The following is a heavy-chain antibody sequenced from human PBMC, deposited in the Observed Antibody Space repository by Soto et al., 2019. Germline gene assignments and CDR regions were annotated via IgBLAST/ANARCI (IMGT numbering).Heavy chain of an antibody. V-gene: IGHV3-23*01. D-gene: IGHD3-22*01. J-gene: IGHJ4*02. CDR1: GFTFSSYA. Sequence: PGGSLRLSCAASGFTFSSYAMSWFRQAPGKGLEWVWAISCSGGSTYYAYSGKGRFTISRGNSKNTLYLRMNSMRAEATAVYYCAKGGPVAILDPYYYDSSGYIPFEYWGQGTLVTVSS. CDR2: ISCSGGST. CDR3: AKGGPVAILDPYYYDSSGYIPFEY.